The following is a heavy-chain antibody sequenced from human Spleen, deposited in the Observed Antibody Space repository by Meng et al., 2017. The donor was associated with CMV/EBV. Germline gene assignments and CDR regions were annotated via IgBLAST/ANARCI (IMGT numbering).Heavy chain of an antibody. CDR1: GYSFAIHG. CDR2: ISAYNDYT. V-gene: IGHV1-18*01. D-gene: IGHD5-18*01. CDR3: ARDRDTALITAAGDFDI. J-gene: IGHJ3*02. Sequence: ASVKVSCKASGYSFAIHGISWVRQAPGQGLEWMGWISAYNDYTNYAPNLQDRVTMTTDSSTSTAYMELKSLRSDDTAVYYCARDRDTALITAAGDFDIWGQGTMVTVSS.